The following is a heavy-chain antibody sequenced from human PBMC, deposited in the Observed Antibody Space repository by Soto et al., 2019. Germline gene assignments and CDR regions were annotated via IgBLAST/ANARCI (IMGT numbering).Heavy chain of an antibody. D-gene: IGHD3-16*01. V-gene: IGHV4-31*03. Sequence: SETLSLTCTVSGGSISSGGYYWSWIRQHPGKGLEWIGYIYYSGSTYYNPSLKSRVTISVDTSKNQFSLKLSSVTAADTAVYYCARGGDVFLFDYWGQGTLVTVSS. CDR3: ARGGDVFLFDY. J-gene: IGHJ4*02. CDR1: GGSISSGGYY. CDR2: IYYSGST.